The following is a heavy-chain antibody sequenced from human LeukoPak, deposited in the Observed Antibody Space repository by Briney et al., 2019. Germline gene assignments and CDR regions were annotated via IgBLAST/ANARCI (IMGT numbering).Heavy chain of an antibody. CDR1: GFTFSSYS. V-gene: IGHV3-21*01. CDR2: ISSSSSYI. J-gene: IGHJ4*02. CDR3: ARSRNYGSGSYYLFDY. D-gene: IGHD3-10*01. Sequence: GGSLRLSCAASGFTFSSYSMNWVRQAPGKGLELVSSISSSSSYIYYEDSVKGRFTISRDNAKNSLYLQMNSLRAEDTAVYYCARSRNYGSGSYYLFDYWGQGTLVTVSS.